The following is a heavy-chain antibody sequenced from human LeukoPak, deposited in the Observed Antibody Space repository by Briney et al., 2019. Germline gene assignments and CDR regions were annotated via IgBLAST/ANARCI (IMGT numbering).Heavy chain of an antibody. Sequence: GGSLRLPCAASGFTFNTYAIYWVRQAPGKGLEWVSGICGSGGCTYYADSVKGRFTISRDNSKNTVYMQMNSLTADDTAIYYCAKTTVGYSSGRYPGWPADCWGQGTLVTVSS. J-gene: IGHJ4*02. CDR2: ICGSGGCT. V-gene: IGHV3-23*01. CDR1: GFTFNTYA. CDR3: AKTTVGYSSGRYPGWPADC. D-gene: IGHD6-19*01.